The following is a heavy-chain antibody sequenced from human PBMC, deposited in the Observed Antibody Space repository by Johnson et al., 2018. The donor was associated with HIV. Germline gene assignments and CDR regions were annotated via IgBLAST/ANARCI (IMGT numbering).Heavy chain of an antibody. D-gene: IGHD5-24*01. J-gene: IGHJ3*02. CDR2: IRSKAYGGTT. CDR1: GFPFRTFP. Sequence: VPLVESGGGVVPPGRSLRLSCAASGFPFRTFPMHWVRQAPGKGLEWVGFIRSKAYGGTTEYAASVKGRFTISRDDSKNTLYEQMNSLRAEDTAVYYCARETRDGPAFDIWGQGTMVTVSS. V-gene: IGHV3-71*02. CDR3: ARETRDGPAFDI.